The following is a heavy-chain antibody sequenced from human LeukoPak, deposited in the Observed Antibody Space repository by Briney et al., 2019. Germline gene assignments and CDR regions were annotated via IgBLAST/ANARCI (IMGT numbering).Heavy chain of an antibody. CDR3: ARGAFGVLLSAFDI. Sequence: SETLSLTCTVSGYSISSGYYWGWIRQPPGKGLEWIGNIYHSGSTYSNPSLKSRVIISVDTSKNQFSLKLSSVTAADTAVYWCARGAFGVLLSAFDIWGQGTMATVSS. V-gene: IGHV4-38-2*02. D-gene: IGHD3-3*01. CDR1: GYSISSGYY. CDR2: IYHSGST. J-gene: IGHJ3*02.